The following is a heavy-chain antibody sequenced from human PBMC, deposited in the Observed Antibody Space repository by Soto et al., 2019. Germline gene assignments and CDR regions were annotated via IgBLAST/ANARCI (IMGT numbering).Heavy chain of an antibody. CDR1: GYTFTSYD. Sequence: QVQLVQSGADVKKPGASVKVSCKASGYTFTSYDINWVRQATGQGLEWMGWMNTNSGNTGYAQKFQGRVTMIRNTSVSTAYMELSSVSSEDTAVYYCARGRGMARRRIQLFAIGYWGQGTLVTVSS. V-gene: IGHV1-8*01. CDR3: ARGRGMARRRIQLFAIGY. CDR2: MNTNSGNT. D-gene: IGHD2-21*01. J-gene: IGHJ4*02.